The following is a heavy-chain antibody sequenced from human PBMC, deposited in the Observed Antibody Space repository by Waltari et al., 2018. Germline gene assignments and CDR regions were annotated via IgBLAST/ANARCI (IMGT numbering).Heavy chain of an antibody. V-gene: IGHV5-51*01. CDR2: IYPSDSDA. CDR3: ARSGTSSSRYFDL. Sequence: EVQVVQSGSEVKQPGESLKLSCKGSGYRFTNYWIGWVRQMPGKGLEWMGSIYPSDSDARYSPSFQGQVTISADRSISTAYLQWSSLKASDTAMYYCARSGTSSSRYFDLWGRGALVTVSS. J-gene: IGHJ2*01. CDR1: GYRFTNYW. D-gene: IGHD6-6*01.